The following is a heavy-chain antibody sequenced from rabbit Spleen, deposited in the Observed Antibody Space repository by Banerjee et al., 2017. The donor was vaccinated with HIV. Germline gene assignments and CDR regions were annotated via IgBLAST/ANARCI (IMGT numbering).Heavy chain of an antibody. Sequence: QEQLVESGGGLVKPEGSLTLTGKASGFSFSYKDVMCWVRQAPGKGLQWIACINTYTARPVYATWASGRFTISRTSSTTVTLRMTSLTAADRATYFCARDLVGVIGWNFYLWGQGTLVTVS. CDR2: INTYTARP. J-gene: IGHJ4*01. V-gene: IGHV1S45*01. D-gene: IGHD2-1*01. CDR1: GFSFSYKDV. CDR3: ARDLVGVIGWNFYL.